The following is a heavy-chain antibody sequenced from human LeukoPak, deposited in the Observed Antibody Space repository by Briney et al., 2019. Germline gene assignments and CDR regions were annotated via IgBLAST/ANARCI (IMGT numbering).Heavy chain of an antibody. CDR3: ARDGYHDTERNWFDP. CDR1: GGTFSSYA. CDR2: IIPIFGTA. V-gene: IGHV1-69*13. J-gene: IGHJ5*02. D-gene: IGHD5-12*01. Sequence: ASVKVSCKASGGTFSSYAISWVRQAPGQGLEWMGGIIPIFGTADYAQKFQGGVTITADESTSTAYMELSSLRSEDTAVYYCARDGYHDTERNWFDPWGQGTLVTVSS.